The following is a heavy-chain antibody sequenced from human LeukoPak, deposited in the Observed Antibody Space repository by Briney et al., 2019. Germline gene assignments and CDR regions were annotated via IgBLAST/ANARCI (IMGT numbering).Heavy chain of an antibody. V-gene: IGHV1-2*06. CDR3: AKEAAVAGYFDY. CDR2: INPDSGGT. CDR1: GYTFTGYY. D-gene: IGHD6-19*01. J-gene: IGHJ4*02. Sequence: ASVKVSCKASGYTFTGYYVHWVRQAPGQGLEWMGRINPDSGGTNYAQRLQGRVTMTRDTSISTAYMELGRLRSDDTAVYYCAKEAAVAGYFDYWGQGTLVTVSS.